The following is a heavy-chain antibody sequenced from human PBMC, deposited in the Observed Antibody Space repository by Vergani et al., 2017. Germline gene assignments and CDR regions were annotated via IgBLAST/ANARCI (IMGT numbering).Heavy chain of an antibody. J-gene: IGHJ4*02. D-gene: IGHD6-19*01. CDR3: AKDGYSSGWLRPFDY. Sequence: QVQLVESGGGVVQPGRSLRLSCTSSGFTFSTYAMHWVRQAPGKGLEWVAIIYYDGSKKYYADSVKGRFTISRDNSRNTLDLLMSSLRAEDTAIYYCAKDGYSSGWLRPFDYWGQGTLVTVSS. CDR2: IYYDGSKK. CDR1: GFTFSTYA. V-gene: IGHV3-33*06.